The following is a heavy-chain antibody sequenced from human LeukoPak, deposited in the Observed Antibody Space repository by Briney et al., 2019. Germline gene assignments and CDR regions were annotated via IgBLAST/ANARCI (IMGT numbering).Heavy chain of an antibody. CDR2: IKEDGSVK. D-gene: IGHD1-26*01. J-gene: IGHJ4*02. CDR3: GREVPGGATILDC. Sequence: GGSLRLSCAASGFTFSSYWMSWVRQAPGKGLEWVANIKEDGSVKYYVDSVKGRFTISRDNGKKSLYLQMNSLRADDTAVYYCGREVPGGATILDCWGQGTLDTVSS. V-gene: IGHV3-7*04. CDR1: GFTFSSYW.